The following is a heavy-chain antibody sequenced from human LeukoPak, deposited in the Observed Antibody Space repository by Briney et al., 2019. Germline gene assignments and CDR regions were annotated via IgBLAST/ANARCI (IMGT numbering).Heavy chain of an antibody. CDR3: ATDRGSGSYLSFDY. CDR1: GYTLTELS. V-gene: IGHV1-24*01. D-gene: IGHD1-26*01. CDR2: FGPEDGET. J-gene: IGHJ4*02. Sequence: ASVKVSCKVSGYTLTELSMHWVRQAPGKGLEWMGGFGPEDGETIYAQKFQGRVTMTEDTSTDTAYMELSSLRSEDTAAYYCATDRGSGSYLSFDYWGQGTLVTVSS.